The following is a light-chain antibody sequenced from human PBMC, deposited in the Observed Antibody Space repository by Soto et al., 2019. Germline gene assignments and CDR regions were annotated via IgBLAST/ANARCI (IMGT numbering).Light chain of an antibody. CDR3: SARDDILSGVV. CDR1: SSNIGSNH. J-gene: IGLJ7*01. Sequence: QSVLTQPPSASGTPGQRVTISCSGSSSNIGSNHVYWYQQFPGMAPKLLMYRSDQRPTGVPDRFSGSRSGTPASLAISGLRSDDEADYYCSARDDILSGVVFGGGTQLTVL. V-gene: IGLV1-47*01. CDR2: RSD.